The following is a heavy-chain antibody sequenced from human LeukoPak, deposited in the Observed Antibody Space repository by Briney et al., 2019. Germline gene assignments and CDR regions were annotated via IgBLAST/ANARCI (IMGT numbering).Heavy chain of an antibody. J-gene: IGHJ4*02. Sequence: PGRSLRLSCAASGFTFDDYAMHWVRQAPGKGLEWVSGISRNSGSIGYADSVKGRFTISRDNAKNSLYLQMNSLRAEDMALYYCAKGYCSGGSCCLDYWGQGTLVTVSS. CDR1: GFTFDDYA. D-gene: IGHD2-15*01. CDR2: ISRNSGSI. CDR3: AKGYCSGGSCCLDY. V-gene: IGHV3-9*03.